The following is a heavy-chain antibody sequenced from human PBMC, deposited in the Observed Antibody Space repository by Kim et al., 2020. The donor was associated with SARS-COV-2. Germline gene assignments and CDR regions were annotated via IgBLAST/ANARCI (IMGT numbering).Heavy chain of an antibody. CDR2: IRSKAYGGTT. J-gene: IGHJ4*02. CDR3: TRDGAHYDFWGGYLLFDY. D-gene: IGHD3-3*01. V-gene: IGHV3-49*03. Sequence: GGSLRLSCTASGFTFGDYAMSWFRQAPGKGLEWVGFIRSKAYGGTTEYAASVKGRFTISRDDSKSIAYLQMNSLKTEDTAVYYCTRDGAHYDFWGGYLLFDYWGQGTLVTVSS. CDR1: GFTFGDYA.